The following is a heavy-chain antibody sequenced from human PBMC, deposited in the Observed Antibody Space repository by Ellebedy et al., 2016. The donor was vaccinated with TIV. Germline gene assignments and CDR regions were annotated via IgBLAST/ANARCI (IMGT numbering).Heavy chain of an antibody. CDR2: INAYNGKT. V-gene: IGHV1-18*04. Sequence: ASVKVSXXATGYTFTTYGITWVRQAPGQGLEWMGWINAYNGKTNYAQNLQGRVTMTTDTSTTTAYMVLRSLRSDDTAVYYCARGGQNYFDYWGQGTLVTVSS. CDR3: ARGGQNYFDY. CDR1: GYTFTTYG. J-gene: IGHJ4*02.